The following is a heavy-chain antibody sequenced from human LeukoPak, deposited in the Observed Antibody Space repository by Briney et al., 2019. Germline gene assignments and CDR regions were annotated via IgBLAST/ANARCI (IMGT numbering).Heavy chain of an antibody. Sequence: SVKVSCKASGYTFTSYDISWVRQAPGQGLEWMGGIIPIFGTANYAQKFQGRVTITADESTSTAYMELSSLRSEDTAVYYCASGADILMGVWGKGTTVTISS. D-gene: IGHD2-15*01. J-gene: IGHJ6*03. CDR2: IIPIFGTA. CDR3: ASGADILMGV. V-gene: IGHV1-69*13. CDR1: GYTFTSYD.